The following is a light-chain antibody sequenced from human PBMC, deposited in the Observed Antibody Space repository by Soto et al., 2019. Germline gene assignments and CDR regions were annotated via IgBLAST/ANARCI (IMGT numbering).Light chain of an antibody. CDR1: QSVTSNY. CDR3: QQRSKWRT. CDR2: DAS. V-gene: IGKV3D-20*02. J-gene: IGKJ1*01. Sequence: EIVLTQSPGTLSLSPGERATLSCGASQSVTSNYLAWYQQKPGQAPRLLIYDASKRATGIPARFSGSGFGTDFTLTISSLEPEDFAVYYCQQRSKWRTFGQGTKVDIK.